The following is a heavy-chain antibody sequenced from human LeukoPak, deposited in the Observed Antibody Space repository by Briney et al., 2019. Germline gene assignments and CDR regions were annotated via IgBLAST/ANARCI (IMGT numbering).Heavy chain of an antibody. Sequence: ASVKVSCKASGYTFTGYYMHWVRQAPGQGLEWMGWINPNSGGTNYAQKFQGRVTMTRDTSISTAYMELSRLRSDDTAVYYCARVLEKGFWSGPGSVAEYFQHWGQGTLVTVSS. CDR3: ARVLEKGFWSGPGSVAEYFQH. V-gene: IGHV1-2*02. D-gene: IGHD3-3*01. CDR2: INPNSGGT. CDR1: GYTFTGYY. J-gene: IGHJ1*01.